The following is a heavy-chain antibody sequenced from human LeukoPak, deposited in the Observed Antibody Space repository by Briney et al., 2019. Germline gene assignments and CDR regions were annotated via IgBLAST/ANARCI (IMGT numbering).Heavy chain of an antibody. Sequence: SETLSLTCAVYGGSFSGYYWSWIRQPPGKGLEWIGEINHSGSTNYNPSLKSRVTISVDTSKNQFSLKLNSVTAADTAVYYCARGPPPSYCSSTSCLRYYFDYWGQGTLVTVSS. D-gene: IGHD2-2*01. J-gene: IGHJ4*02. CDR1: GGSFSGYY. CDR2: INHSGST. V-gene: IGHV4-34*01. CDR3: ARGPPPSYCSSTSCLRYYFDY.